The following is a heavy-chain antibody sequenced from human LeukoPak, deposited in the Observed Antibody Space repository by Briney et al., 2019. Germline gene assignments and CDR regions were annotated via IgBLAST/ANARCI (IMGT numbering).Heavy chain of an antibody. CDR1: GGSISSSNYY. J-gene: IGHJ6*03. V-gene: IGHV4-61*02. Sequence: SETLSLTCSVSGGSISSSNYYWSWIRQPAGKGLEWIGRIYTSESTNYNPSLKSRVTISVDTSRNQFSLKLSSVTAADTAVYYCARERGNPNEDYYYYYYMDVWGKGTTVTVSS. D-gene: IGHD4-23*01. CDR3: ARERGNPNEDYYYYYYMDV. CDR2: IYTSEST.